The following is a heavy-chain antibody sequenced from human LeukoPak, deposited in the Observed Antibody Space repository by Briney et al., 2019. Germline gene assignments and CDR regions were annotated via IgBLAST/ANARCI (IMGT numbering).Heavy chain of an antibody. V-gene: IGHV1-69*13. CDR2: IIPIFGTA. CDR1: GGTLSSYA. J-gene: IGHJ4*02. CDR3: AGAGTLDSSGYSRVRRYFDY. D-gene: IGHD3-22*01. Sequence: ASVKVSCKASGGTLSSYAISWVRQAPGQGLEWMGGIIPIFGTANYAQKFQGRVTITADESTSTAYMELSSLRSEDTAVYYCAGAGTLDSSGYSRVRRYFDYWGQGTLVTVSS.